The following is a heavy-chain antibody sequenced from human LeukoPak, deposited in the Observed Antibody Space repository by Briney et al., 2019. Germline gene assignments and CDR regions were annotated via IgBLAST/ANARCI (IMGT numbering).Heavy chain of an antibody. CDR1: GGSFSGYY. D-gene: IGHD6-13*01. Sequence: TSETLSLTCAVYGGSFSGYYWSWIRQPPGKGLEWIGEINHSGSTNYNPSLKSRVTISVDTSKNQFSLKLSSVTAAGTAVYYCARGPAAAGYGMDVWGKGTTVTVSS. CDR3: ARGPAAAGYGMDV. V-gene: IGHV4-34*01. J-gene: IGHJ6*04. CDR2: INHSGST.